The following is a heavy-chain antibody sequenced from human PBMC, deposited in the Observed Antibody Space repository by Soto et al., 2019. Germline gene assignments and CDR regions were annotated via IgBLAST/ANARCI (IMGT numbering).Heavy chain of an antibody. D-gene: IGHD3-10*01. CDR3: ARRSETLLWFGELPIDY. V-gene: IGHV3-21*01. CDR2: ISSSSSYI. J-gene: IGHJ4*02. CDR1: GFTFSSYS. Sequence: GGSLRLSCAASGFTFSSYSMNWVRQAPGKGLEWVSSISSSSSYIYYADSVKGRFTISRDNAKNSLYLQMNSLRAEDTAVYYCARRSETLLWFGELPIDYWGQGTLVTVSS.